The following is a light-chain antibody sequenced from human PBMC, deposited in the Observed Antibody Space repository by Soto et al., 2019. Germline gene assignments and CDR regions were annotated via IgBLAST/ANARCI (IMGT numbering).Light chain of an antibody. CDR3: NSYTSSSTYV. CDR2: DVS. J-gene: IGLJ1*01. Sequence: QSALTQPASVSGSPGQSIAISCTGTSSDVGGYDYVSWYQQHPGKAPKLMIYDVSNRPSGVSSRFSGSKSGNTASLTISGLPAEDEADYYCNSYTSSSTYVFGTGTKLTVL. CDR1: SSDVGGYDY. V-gene: IGLV2-14*01.